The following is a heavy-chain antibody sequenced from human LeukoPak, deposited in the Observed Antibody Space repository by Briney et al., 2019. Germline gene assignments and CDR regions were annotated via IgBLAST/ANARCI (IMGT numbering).Heavy chain of an antibody. Sequence: SETLSLTCAVSGGSISSSNWWSWVRQPPGKGLEWIGEIYHSGSTNYNPSLKSRVTISADTSKNQFSLKLSSVTAADTAVYYCARTRGYSGYVDAFDIWGQGTMVTVFS. CDR2: IYHSGST. D-gene: IGHD5-12*01. CDR1: GGSISSSNW. J-gene: IGHJ3*02. V-gene: IGHV4-4*02. CDR3: ARTRGYSGYVDAFDI.